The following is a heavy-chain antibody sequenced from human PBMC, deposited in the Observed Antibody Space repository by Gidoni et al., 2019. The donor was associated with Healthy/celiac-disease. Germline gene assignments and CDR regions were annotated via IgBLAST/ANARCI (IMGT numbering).Heavy chain of an antibody. CDR1: GFTFSSYD. D-gene: IGHD3-3*01. CDR2: IGTAGDT. CDR3: ARALMTYYDFWSGSPTMGTFDI. V-gene: IGHV3-13*01. J-gene: IGHJ3*02. Sequence: EVQLVESGGGLVQPGGSLRLSCAASGFTFSSYDLPLVRQATGKGLEWVSAIGTAGDTYYPGSVKGRCTISRENAKNSLYLQMNSLRAGDTAVYYCARALMTYYDFWSGSPTMGTFDIWGQGTMVTVSS.